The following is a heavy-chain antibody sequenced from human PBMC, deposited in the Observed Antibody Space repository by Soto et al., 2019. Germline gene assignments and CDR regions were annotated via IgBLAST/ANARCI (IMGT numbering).Heavy chain of an antibody. V-gene: IGHV3-23*01. J-gene: IGHJ4*02. CDR3: ARGGGIAVAGTHLDY. CDR2: IGGSGAGT. D-gene: IGHD6-19*01. CDR1: GFTFSSYA. Sequence: EVQLLESGGGLVQPGGSLRLSCAASGFTFSSYAMSWVRQAPGKGLEWVSGIGGSGAGTNYADSVKGRFTISRDNSKNTLYLQMSSLRAEDTAVYYGARGGGIAVAGTHLDYWGQGTLVTVSS.